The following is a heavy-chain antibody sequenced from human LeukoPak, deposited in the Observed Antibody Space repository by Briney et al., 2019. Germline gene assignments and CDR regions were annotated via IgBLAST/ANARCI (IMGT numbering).Heavy chain of an antibody. CDR3: ATDPAGGNSVY. J-gene: IGHJ4*02. CDR2: ISGSGGST. V-gene: IGHV3-23*01. Sequence: GGSLRLSCAASGFTFSSYAMSWVRQAPGKGLEWVSAISGSGGSTYYADSVKGRFTISRDNSKNTLYLQMNSLRAEDTAVYYCATDPAGGNSVYWGQGTLVTVSS. CDR1: GFTFSSYA. D-gene: IGHD2-15*01.